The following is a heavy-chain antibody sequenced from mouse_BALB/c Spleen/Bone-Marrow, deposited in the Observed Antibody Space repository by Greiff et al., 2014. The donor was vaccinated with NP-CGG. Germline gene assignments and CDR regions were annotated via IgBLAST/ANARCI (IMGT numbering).Heavy chain of an antibody. CDR1: GYTFSSYW. D-gene: IGHD2-3*01. Sequence: QVQLQQSGAELMMPGASVKISCKATGYTFSSYWIEWVNQRPGHGLEWIGEILPGSGTTHYNEKFKDKATFTADTSSNTAYMQLSSLTSEDSAVYYCARGGYDTSIFAYWGQGTLVTVSA. CDR3: ARGGYDTSIFAY. J-gene: IGHJ3*01. V-gene: IGHV1-9*01. CDR2: ILPGSGTT.